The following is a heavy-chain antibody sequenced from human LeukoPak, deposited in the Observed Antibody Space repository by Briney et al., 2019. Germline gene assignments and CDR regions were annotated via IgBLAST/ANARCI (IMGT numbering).Heavy chain of an antibody. CDR2: IRYDGSNK. CDR1: GFTFSDYY. Sequence: GGSLRLSCAASGFTFSDYYMSWIRQAPGKGLEWVAFIRYDGSNKYYADSVKGRFTISRDNSKNTLYLQMNSLRAEDTAVYYCARYQLGPFDYWGQGTLVTVSS. J-gene: IGHJ4*02. V-gene: IGHV3-30*02. CDR3: ARYQLGPFDY. D-gene: IGHD1-1*01.